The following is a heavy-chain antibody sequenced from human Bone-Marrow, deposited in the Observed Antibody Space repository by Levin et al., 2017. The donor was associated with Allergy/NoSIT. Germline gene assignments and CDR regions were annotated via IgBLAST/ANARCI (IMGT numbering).Heavy chain of an antibody. Sequence: SETLSLTCTVSGYSIGSGFYWGWIRQPPGKGLEWIANIYHGGNTFWNPSLKSRVTMSIDTPNNQFSLNLTSLTAADTAVYYCVRGDSGSWYSNSWYYFDHWGQGNLVIVSS. CDR1: GYSIGSGFY. V-gene: IGHV4-38-2*02. J-gene: IGHJ4*02. CDR2: IYHGGNT. CDR3: VRGDSGSWYSNSWYYFDH. D-gene: IGHD6-13*01.